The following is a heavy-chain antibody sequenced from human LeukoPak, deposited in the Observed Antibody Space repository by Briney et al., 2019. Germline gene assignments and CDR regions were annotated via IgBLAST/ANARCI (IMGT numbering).Heavy chain of an antibody. CDR3: TVQGPSSGWYIDAFDI. D-gene: IGHD6-19*01. V-gene: IGHV3-15*01. J-gene: IGHJ3*02. Sequence: PGGSLRLSCAASGFTFSNAWMSWVRQAPGKGLEWVGRIKSKTDGGTTDYAAPVKGRFTISRDDSKNTLYLQMNSLKTEDTAVYYCTVQGPSSGWYIDAFDIWGQGTMVTVSS. CDR1: GFTFSNAW. CDR2: IKSKTDGGTT.